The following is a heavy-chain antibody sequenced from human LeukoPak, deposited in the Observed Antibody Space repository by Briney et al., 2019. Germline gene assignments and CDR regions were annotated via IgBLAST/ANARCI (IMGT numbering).Heavy chain of an antibody. Sequence: PSETLSLTCAVYGGSFSGYYWSWIRQPPGKGLEWLGYIYYSGSTNYNPSLKSRVTISVDTSKNQFSLKLSSVTAADTAVYYCARAVNSGWYGDAFDIWGQGTMVTVSS. V-gene: IGHV4-59*12. CDR3: ARAVNSGWYGDAFDI. J-gene: IGHJ3*02. D-gene: IGHD6-19*01. CDR1: GGSFSGYY. CDR2: IYYSGST.